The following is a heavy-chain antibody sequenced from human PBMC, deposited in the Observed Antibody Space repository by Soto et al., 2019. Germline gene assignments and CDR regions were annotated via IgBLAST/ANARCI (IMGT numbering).Heavy chain of an antibody. Sequence: QVHLVQSGAEVKKPGASVKVSCKGSGYTFTSYGITWVRQAPGQGLEWMGWISAHNGNTDYAQRLQGRVTVTRDTSTSTAYMELRSLKSDDTAVYYCARGRYGDYWGQGALVTVSS. CDR1: GYTFTSYG. V-gene: IGHV1-18*01. J-gene: IGHJ4*02. CDR2: ISAHNGNT. D-gene: IGHD1-1*01. CDR3: ARGRYGDY.